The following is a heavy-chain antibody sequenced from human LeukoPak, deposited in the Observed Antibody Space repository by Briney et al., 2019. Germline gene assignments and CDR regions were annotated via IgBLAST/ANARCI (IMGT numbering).Heavy chain of an antibody. Sequence: SETLSLTCGVSGFSISSGHYWGWIRQPPGEGLEWIGIIHHSGSTYYNPSLKSRVTISVDTSKNQFSLNLSSVTAADTAVYYCARLPYCSSTTCYPPYYFDYWGQGTLVTVSS. J-gene: IGHJ4*02. CDR3: ARLPYCSSTTCYPPYYFDY. CDR1: GFSISSGHY. CDR2: IHHSGST. V-gene: IGHV4-38-2*01. D-gene: IGHD2-2*01.